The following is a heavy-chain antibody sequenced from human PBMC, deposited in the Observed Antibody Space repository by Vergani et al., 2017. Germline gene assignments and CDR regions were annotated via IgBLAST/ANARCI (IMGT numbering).Heavy chain of an antibody. V-gene: IGHV5-51*01. CDR3: ASGGHGSENGGALQL. CDR1: GYIFSNFW. Sequence: EKQLVQSGSETKKPGESLKISCQAFGYIFSNFWIGWVRQRPGRVLEWMGIIYPGDSEVKSNPTFRGQVIFSVDTSVNTAYLQWRNLQASDTATYFCASGGHGSENGGALQLWGQGTNITVSS. J-gene: IGHJ3*01. D-gene: IGHD3-10*01. CDR2: IYPGDSEV.